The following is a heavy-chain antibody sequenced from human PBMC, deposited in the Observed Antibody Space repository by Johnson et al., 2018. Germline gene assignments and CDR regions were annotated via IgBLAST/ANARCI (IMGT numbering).Heavy chain of an antibody. Sequence: VQLVESGPGLVKPSETLSLTCTVSGGSINTHSWTWIRQPAGKGLEWIERFYFGGGSTTYNPSLKSRVTMAVDTSKNQFSLTLNSVTAADTAVYYCAVRSTDSRASNIWGQGTMVTVSS. CDR3: AVRSTDSRASNI. D-gene: IGHD2-2*01. J-gene: IGHJ3*02. CDR1: GGSINTHS. CDR2: FYFGGGST. V-gene: IGHV4-4*07.